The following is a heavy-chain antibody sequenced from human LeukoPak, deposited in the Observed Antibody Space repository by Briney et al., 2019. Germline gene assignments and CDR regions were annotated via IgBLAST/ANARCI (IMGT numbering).Heavy chain of an antibody. D-gene: IGHD6-19*01. Sequence: PGGSLRLSCVASGFTFSNYWTHWVRQAPGKGLVWVSRINGDGSSTSYADSVKGRFTISRDNTKNTLYPQMNSLRAEDTAVYYCARRLVVAGKGFDYWGQGTLVTVSS. CDR1: GFTFSNYW. CDR2: INGDGSST. V-gene: IGHV3-74*01. J-gene: IGHJ4*02. CDR3: ARRLVVAGKGFDY.